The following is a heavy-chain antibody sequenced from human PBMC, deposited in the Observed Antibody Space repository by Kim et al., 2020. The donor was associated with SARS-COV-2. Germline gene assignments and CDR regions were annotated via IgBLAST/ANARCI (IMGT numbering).Heavy chain of an antibody. Sequence: GGSLRLFCAASGFTFSSYWMSWVRQAPGKGLEWVANIKQDGSEKYYVDSVKGRFTISRDNAKNSLYLQMNSLRAEDTAVYYCARERQRLWFGEFRVWGQGTMVTVSS. D-gene: IGHD3-10*01. CDR1: GFTFSSYW. V-gene: IGHV3-7*03. CDR2: IKQDGSEK. J-gene: IGHJ3*01. CDR3: ARERQRLWFGEFRV.